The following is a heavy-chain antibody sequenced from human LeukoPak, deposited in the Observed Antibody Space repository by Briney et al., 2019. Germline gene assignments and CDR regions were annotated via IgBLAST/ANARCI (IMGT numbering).Heavy chain of an antibody. CDR2: IFSRGNT. CDR1: GASISSGDHF. CDR3: ARVPPRNYDSSGYPYYYHGMDV. D-gene: IGHD3-22*01. J-gene: IGHJ6*02. Sequence: PSQTLSLSCTVAGASISSGDHFWSWIRQSPGKGLEWIGHIFSRGNTYYNPSLESRLSISIDPSKNDFSLRLTSMTAADTAVYYCARVPPRNYDSSGYPYYYHGMDVWGQGTTVTVSS. V-gene: IGHV4-30-4*01.